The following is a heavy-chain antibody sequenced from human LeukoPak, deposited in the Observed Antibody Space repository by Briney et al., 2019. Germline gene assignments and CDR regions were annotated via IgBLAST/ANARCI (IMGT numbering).Heavy chain of an antibody. V-gene: IGHV3-74*01. Sequence: GGAFRRSSAAAAFSFSSYWMNWGVQAPRKGRVWGAHINSDGGSTTYADSVKGRFSISRDNTKNTLYLQMNTLRAEDTAVYYCARGIAYRAHKEGYWGQGTLVTVSS. CDR2: INSDGGST. CDR3: ARGIAYRAHKEGY. D-gene: IGHD2-21*01. CDR1: AFSFSSYW. J-gene: IGHJ4*02.